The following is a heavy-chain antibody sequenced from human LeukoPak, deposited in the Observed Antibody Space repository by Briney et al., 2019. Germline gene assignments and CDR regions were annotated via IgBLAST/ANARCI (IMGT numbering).Heavy chain of an antibody. CDR2: IYYSGST. Sequence: SETLSLTCTVSGGSISSSSYYWGWIRQPPGKGLEWIGSIYYSGSTYYNPSLKSRVTISVDTSKNQFSLKLSSVTAADTAVYYCARQVDMITFGGVKGDYFDYWGQGTLVTVSS. CDR1: GGSISSSSYY. V-gene: IGHV4-39*01. CDR3: ARQVDMITFGGVKGDYFDY. J-gene: IGHJ4*02. D-gene: IGHD3-16*01.